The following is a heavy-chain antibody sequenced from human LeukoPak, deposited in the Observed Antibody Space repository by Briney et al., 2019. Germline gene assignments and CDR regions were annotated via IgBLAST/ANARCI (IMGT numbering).Heavy chain of an antibody. J-gene: IGHJ4*02. V-gene: IGHV3-15*01. CDR2: IKSKGDGETT. CDR1: GFTFSSYG. D-gene: IGHD3-10*01. Sequence: GGSLRLSCAASGFTFSSYGMHWVRQAPGKGLEWVGRIKSKGDGETTDYAAPVRGRFTMSRDDPTATLYLQMNSLKTEDTAVYFCTTDLGITMIRGVIVFWGQGTLVTVSS. CDR3: TTDLGITMIRGVIVF.